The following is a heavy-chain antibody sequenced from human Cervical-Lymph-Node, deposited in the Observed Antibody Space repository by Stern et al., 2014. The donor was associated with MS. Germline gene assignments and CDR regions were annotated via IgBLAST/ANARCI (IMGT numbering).Heavy chain of an antibody. CDR3: ARVSTDGDYGWFFDS. Sequence: QVQLVQSGAGVKKPGSSVKVSCKASGGTLSGHSITWVRQAPGKGLEWMGGIIPIFGTENYAQKFQGRVSVSVDESTSTAYMALSSLRSEDTAVYYCARVSTDGDYGWFFDSWGQGTLVTVSS. CDR1: GGTLSGHS. CDR2: IIPIFGTE. D-gene: IGHD4-17*01. J-gene: IGHJ4*02. V-gene: IGHV1-69*01.